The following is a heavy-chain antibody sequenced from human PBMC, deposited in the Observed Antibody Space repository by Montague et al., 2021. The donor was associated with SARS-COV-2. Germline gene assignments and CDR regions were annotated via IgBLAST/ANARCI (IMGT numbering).Heavy chain of an antibody. CDR2: IYTSGST. J-gene: IGHJ4*02. V-gene: IGHV4-61*02. D-gene: IGHD1-26*01. Sequence: TLSLTCTVSGDSVSSEIYYWSWIRQPAGKGLEWIGRIYTSGSTNYNPSLRSRVTISVDTSKNQFSLRLSSVTAADTAVYYCARVGGNHYRYLDYWGQGTLVTVSS. CDR3: ARVGGNHYRYLDY. CDR1: GDSVSSEIYY.